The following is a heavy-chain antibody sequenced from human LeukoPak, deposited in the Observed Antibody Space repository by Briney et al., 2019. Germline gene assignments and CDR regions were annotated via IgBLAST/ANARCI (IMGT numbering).Heavy chain of an antibody. Sequence: PGGSLRLSCAASGFTFSDYYMSWIRQAPGKGLEWVSYISSSDSTIYYADSVKGRFTISRDNAKNSLYLQMNSLRAEDTAVYYCASGMDGDGYNHPFDIWGQGTMVTVSS. CDR2: ISSSDSTI. D-gene: IGHD5-24*01. CDR3: ASGMDGDGYNHPFDI. J-gene: IGHJ3*02. V-gene: IGHV3-11*01. CDR1: GFTFSDYY.